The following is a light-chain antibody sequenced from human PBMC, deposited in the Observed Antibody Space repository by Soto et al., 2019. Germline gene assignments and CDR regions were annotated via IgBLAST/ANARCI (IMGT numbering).Light chain of an antibody. CDR3: QQYNSYPLT. CDR1: QTTSSW. Sequence: DIQMTQSPSTLSGSVGDRVTITCRASQTTSSWLAWYQQKPGKAPKLLIYKASTLKSGVPSRFSGSGSGTEFTLTISSLQPDDFATYYCQQYNSYPLTFGGGTKVDIK. CDR2: KAS. V-gene: IGKV1-5*03. J-gene: IGKJ4*01.